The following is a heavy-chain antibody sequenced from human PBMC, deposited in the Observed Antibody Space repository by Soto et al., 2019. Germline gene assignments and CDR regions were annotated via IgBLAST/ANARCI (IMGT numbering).Heavy chain of an antibody. Sequence: QVQLQEAGPGLVKPSQTLSLTCTVSGGSISSGGYYWSGIRQHPGKGLEWIGYIYYSGSTYYNPSLKSRVKISVDTSKNQFSLELSSVTAADTAVYYCARAYGVWAFDFWGQGTMVTVSS. D-gene: IGHD2-8*01. CDR1: GGSISSGGYY. CDR3: ARAYGVWAFDF. J-gene: IGHJ3*01. V-gene: IGHV4-31*03. CDR2: IYYSGST.